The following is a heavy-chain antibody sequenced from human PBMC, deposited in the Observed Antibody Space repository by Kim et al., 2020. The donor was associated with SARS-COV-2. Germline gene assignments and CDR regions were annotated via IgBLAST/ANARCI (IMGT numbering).Heavy chain of an antibody. CDR3: SREKSSYSSSWFSPWYFDL. CDR2: TSGYNCNT. Sequence: ASVKVSCKASGYIFTNYAITWVRQAPGQGLEWMGGTSGYNCNTNYAQKFQGRVTKTTDTSTSAAYMELRSLRSDDTDVYYCSREKSSYSSSWFSPWYFDLWGRGTLVTVSS. D-gene: IGHD6-13*01. CDR1: GYIFTNYA. V-gene: IGHV1-18*01. J-gene: IGHJ2*01.